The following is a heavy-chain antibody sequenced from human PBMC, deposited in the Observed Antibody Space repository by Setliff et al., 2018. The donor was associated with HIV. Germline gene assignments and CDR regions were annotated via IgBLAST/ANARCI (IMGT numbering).Heavy chain of an antibody. CDR2: INHSGST. J-gene: IGHJ5*02. D-gene: IGHD3-10*01. CDR1: GYSISSSHW. Sequence: PSETLSLTCAVSGYSISSSHWWGWIRQPPGKGLEWVGEINHSGSTNYNPSLNSRVTISMDTSKNQFSLYLRSGTAADTAVCYCVRAKITMVRGVTSWFDPWGQGTLVTVSS. V-gene: IGHV4-28*03. CDR3: VRAKITMVRGVTSWFDP.